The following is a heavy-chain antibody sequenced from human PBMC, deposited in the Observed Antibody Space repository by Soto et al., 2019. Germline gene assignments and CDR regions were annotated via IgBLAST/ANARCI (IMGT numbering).Heavy chain of an antibody. CDR1: GGTFSSYA. CDR3: ARDKAVLVPAAMGNNWFDP. J-gene: IGHJ5*02. CDR2: IIPIFGTA. D-gene: IGHD2-2*01. Sequence: SVKVSCKASGGTFSSYAISWVRQAPGQGLEWMGGIIPIFGTANYAQKFQGRVTITADESTSTAYMELSSLRSEDTAVYYCARDKAVLVPAAMGNNWFDPWGQGTLVTVSS. V-gene: IGHV1-69*13.